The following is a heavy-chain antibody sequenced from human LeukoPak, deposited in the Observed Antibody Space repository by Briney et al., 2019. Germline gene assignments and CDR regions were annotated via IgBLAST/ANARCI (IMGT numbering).Heavy chain of an antibody. CDR1: GGSFSGYY. CDR3: ARRAALYYGRWFDP. V-gene: IGHV4-34*01. D-gene: IGHD3-10*01. CDR2: INHSGST. Sequence: PSETLSLTCAVYGGSFSGYYWSWIRQPPGKGLEWIGEINHSGSTNYNPSLKSRVTISVDTSKNQFSLKLSSVTAADTAVYYCARRAALYYGRWFDPWGQGTLVTVSS. J-gene: IGHJ5*02.